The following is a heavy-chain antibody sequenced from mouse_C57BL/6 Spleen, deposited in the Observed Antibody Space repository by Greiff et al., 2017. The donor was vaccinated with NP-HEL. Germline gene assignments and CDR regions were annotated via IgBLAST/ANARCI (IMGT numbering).Heavy chain of an antibody. CDR3: ATSMVTGAMDY. CDR1: GYAFSSSW. CDR2: IYPGDGDT. J-gene: IGHJ4*01. V-gene: IGHV1-82*01. Sequence: VQLQQSGPELVKPGASVKISCKASGYAFSSSWMNWVKHRPGKGLEWIGRIYPGDGDTNYNGKFKGKATLTADKSSSTAYMQLSSLTSEDSAVYFCATSMVTGAMDYWGQGTSVTVSS. D-gene: IGHD2-2*01.